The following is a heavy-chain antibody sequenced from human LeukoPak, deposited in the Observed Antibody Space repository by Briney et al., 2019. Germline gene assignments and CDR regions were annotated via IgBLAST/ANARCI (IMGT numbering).Heavy chain of an antibody. D-gene: IGHD3-10*01. CDR1: GGSISSYY. J-gene: IGHJ3*02. Sequence: SETLSLTCTASGGSISSYYWSWIRQPAGKGLEWIGRIYTSGSTDYNPSLKSRVTMSVDTSKNQFSLKLSSVTAADTAVYYCARPSGKGDAFDIWGQGTMVTVSS. CDR3: ARPSGKGDAFDI. V-gene: IGHV4-4*07. CDR2: IYTSGST.